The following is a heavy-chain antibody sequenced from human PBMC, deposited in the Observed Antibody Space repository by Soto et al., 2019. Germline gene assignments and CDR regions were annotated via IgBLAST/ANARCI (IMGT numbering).Heavy chain of an antibody. J-gene: IGHJ6*02. D-gene: IGHD6-6*01. CDR1: GYSFTSYW. CDR3: ARSGVAARPYYYYGMDV. V-gene: IGHV5-10-1*01. CDR2: IDPSDSYT. Sequence: GESLKISCKGSGYSFTSYWISWVRQMPGKGLEWMWRIDPSDSYTNYSPSFQGHVTISADKSISTAYLQWSSLKASDTAMYYCARSGVAARPYYYYGMDVWGQGTTVTVSS.